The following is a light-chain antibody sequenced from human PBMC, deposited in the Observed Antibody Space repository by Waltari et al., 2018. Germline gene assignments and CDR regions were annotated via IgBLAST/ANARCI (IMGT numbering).Light chain of an antibody. J-gene: IGKJ1*01. Sequence: EIVLTQSPGTLSLSPGEGATLSCRASQSVSRSLDWYQQKPGQAPRLLIYDASTRATGIPDRCSGSGSVTDFSLTISRLEPEDFAVYYCQKYVSLPATFGQGTTVEIK. CDR3: QKYVSLPAT. V-gene: IGKV3-20*01. CDR1: QSVSRS. CDR2: DAS.